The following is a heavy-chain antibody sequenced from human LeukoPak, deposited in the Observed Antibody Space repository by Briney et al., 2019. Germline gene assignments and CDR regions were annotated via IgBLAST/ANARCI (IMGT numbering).Heavy chain of an antibody. V-gene: IGHV3-74*01. CDR2: INSDGVST. D-gene: IGHD3-10*01. J-gene: IGHJ4*02. Sequence: PGGSLRLSCAASGLTFSNYWMHWVRQAPGKGLAWVSRINSDGVSTSYADSVKGRFTVSRDNAKNTLYLQMNSLRAEDTAVYYCARGGIMVRGVYYWGQGTLVTVSS. CDR3: ARGGIMVRGVYY. CDR1: GLTFSNYW.